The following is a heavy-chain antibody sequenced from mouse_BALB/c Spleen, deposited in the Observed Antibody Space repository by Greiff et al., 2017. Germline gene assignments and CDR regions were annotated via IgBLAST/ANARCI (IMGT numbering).Heavy chain of an antibody. CDR2: INSNGGST. CDR3: ARGGLLWAMDY. J-gene: IGHJ4*01. V-gene: IGHV5-6-3*01. D-gene: IGHD2-1*01. CDR1: GFTFSSYG. Sequence: EVMLVESGGGLVKPGGSLKLSCAASGFTFSSYGMSWVRQTPDKRLELVATINSNGGSTYYPDSVKGRFTISRDNAKNTLYLQMSSLKSEDTAMYYCARGGLLWAMDYWGQGTSVTVSS.